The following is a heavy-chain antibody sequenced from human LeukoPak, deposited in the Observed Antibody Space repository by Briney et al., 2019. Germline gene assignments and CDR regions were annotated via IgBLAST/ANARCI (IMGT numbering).Heavy chain of an antibody. CDR1: GGSISSSSYS. J-gene: IGHJ4*02. Sequence: SETLSLTCTVSGGSISSSSYSWGWIRQPPGKGLEWIGSIYYSGSTYYNPSLKSRVTISVDTSKNQFSLKLSSVTAADTAVYYCARQIAAAEPFFGYWGQGTLVTVSS. CDR2: IYYSGST. V-gene: IGHV4-39*01. CDR3: ARQIAAAEPFFGY. D-gene: IGHD6-13*01.